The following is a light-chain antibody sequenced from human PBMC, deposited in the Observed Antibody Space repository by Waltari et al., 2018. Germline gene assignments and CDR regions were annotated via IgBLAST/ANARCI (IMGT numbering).Light chain of an antibody. CDR2: GAS. J-gene: IGKJ1*01. V-gene: IGKV1-5*01. CDR3: HQYHTYLWT. Sequence: DIQMTQSPSTLSAFVGYRVTITCRASQSISKFLAWYQLKPGKAPKLLIYGASTLDGGVPSRFSGSGSGAEFTLTISSLQPDDVATYHCHQYHTYLWTFGQGTKVEIK. CDR1: QSISKF.